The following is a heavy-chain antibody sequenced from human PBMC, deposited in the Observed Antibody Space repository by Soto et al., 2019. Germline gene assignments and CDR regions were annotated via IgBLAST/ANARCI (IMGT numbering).Heavy chain of an antibody. Sequence: SETLSLTCTVSGVSISSYYWSWIRQPPGKGLEWIGYIYHSGKTNYNSSLKSRVTISLDTSKNQFSLKLTSVTAADTAIYYCARGIVSSSRTSLIYWGQGALVTVSS. J-gene: IGHJ4*02. V-gene: IGHV4-59*01. CDR1: GVSISSYY. CDR3: ARGIVSSSRTSLIY. D-gene: IGHD2-2*01. CDR2: IYHSGKT.